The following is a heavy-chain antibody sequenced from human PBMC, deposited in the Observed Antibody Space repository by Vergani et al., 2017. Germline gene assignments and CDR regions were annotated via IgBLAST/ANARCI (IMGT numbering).Heavy chain of an antibody. J-gene: IGHJ4*02. D-gene: IGHD6-13*01. CDR3: ARTVSSWSRGYFDY. CDR2: IDLDDDK. Sequence: QVTLKESGPALVKPTQTLTLTCTFSGFSLSTSVMRVSWIRRPPGKALEWLARIDLDDDKFYSTPLKTRLTISKDTSKNQVVLTMTNMDPVATATYYCARTVSSWSRGYFDYWGQGTLVTVSS. V-gene: IGHV2-70*04. CDR1: GFSLSTSVMR.